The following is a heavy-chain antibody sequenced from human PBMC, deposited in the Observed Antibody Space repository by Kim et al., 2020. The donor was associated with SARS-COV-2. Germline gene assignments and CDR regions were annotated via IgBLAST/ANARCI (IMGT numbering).Heavy chain of an antibody. CDR3: AKNPSYYCSSTSCFYYYYIAV. Sequence: GGSLRLSCAASGFTFDDYAMHWVRQAPGKGLEWVSLISGDGGSTYYADSVKGRFTISRDNSKNSLYLQMNSLRTEDTALYYCAKNPSYYCSSTSCFYYYYIAVWGKGTTVTVSS. CDR1: GFTFDDYA. J-gene: IGHJ6*03. V-gene: IGHV3-43*02. CDR2: ISGDGGST. D-gene: IGHD2-2*01.